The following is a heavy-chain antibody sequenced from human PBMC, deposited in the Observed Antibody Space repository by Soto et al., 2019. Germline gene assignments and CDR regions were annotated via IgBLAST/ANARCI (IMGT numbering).Heavy chain of an antibody. J-gene: IGHJ4*02. CDR3: AKSVAGQYYFDY. V-gene: IGHV1-18*01. Sequence: ASVKVSCKASGYTFTSYGISWVRQAPGQGLEWMGRISAFIGITNYAQKLQGRVTITTDASTSTAYMELSSLRSEDTAVYYCAKSVAGQYYFDYWGQGTLVTVSS. D-gene: IGHD6-13*01. CDR2: ISAFIGIT. CDR1: GYTFTSYG.